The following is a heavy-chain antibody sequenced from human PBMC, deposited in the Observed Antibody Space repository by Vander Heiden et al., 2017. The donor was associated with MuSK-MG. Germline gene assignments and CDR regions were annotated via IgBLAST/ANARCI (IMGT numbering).Heavy chain of an antibody. V-gene: IGHV3-53*01. CDR3: ARNRQRDGSNYFGY. Sequence: EMQLVESGGGLIQPGGSLRPSCAASGFTVSSDYMTWVRQAPGKGLEWVSVIYSGGNTYYADSVKGRFTISRDNSKNTLYLQMNGLRADDTAVYYCARNRQRDGSNYFGYWGQGTLVTVSS. D-gene: IGHD2-15*01. CDR2: IYSGGNT. J-gene: IGHJ4*02. CDR1: GFTVSSDY.